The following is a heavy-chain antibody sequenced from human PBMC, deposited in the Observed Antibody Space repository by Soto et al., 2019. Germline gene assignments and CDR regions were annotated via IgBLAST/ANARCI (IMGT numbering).Heavy chain of an antibody. D-gene: IGHD3-3*01. Sequence: SVKVSCKAPGGTFSTYIISWVRQAPGQGLEWMGRIIPIPDITNYAQKFQGRVTVTADRSTSTAYMELTSLKSEDTAVYYCARDRITTRGDAFDLWGKGTMVTVSS. CDR3: ARDRITTRGDAFDL. V-gene: IGHV1-69*04. CDR2: IIPIPDIT. CDR1: GGTFSTYI. J-gene: IGHJ3*01.